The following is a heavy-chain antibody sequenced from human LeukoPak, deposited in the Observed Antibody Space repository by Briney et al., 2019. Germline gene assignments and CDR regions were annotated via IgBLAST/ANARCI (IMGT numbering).Heavy chain of an antibody. Sequence: KPSQTLSLTCTVSGGSISSGSYYWSWIRQPAGKGLEWIGRIYTSGSTNYNPSLKSRVTISVDTSKNQFSLKLSSVTAADTAVYYCARGEDGTGDYRPTYFDSWGQGTLVTVSS. CDR2: IYTSGST. CDR3: ARGEDGTGDYRPTYFDS. D-gene: IGHD4-17*01. CDR1: GGSISSGSYY. V-gene: IGHV4-61*02. J-gene: IGHJ4*02.